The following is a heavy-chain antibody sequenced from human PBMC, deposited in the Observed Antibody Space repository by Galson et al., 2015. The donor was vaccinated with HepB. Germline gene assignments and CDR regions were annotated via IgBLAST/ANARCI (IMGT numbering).Heavy chain of an antibody. Sequence: SLRLSCAASGFTFSSYAMHWVRQAPGKGLEWVAVISYDGSNKYYADSVKGRFTISRDNSKNTLYLQMNSLRAEDTAVYYCARDLLLWFGELLQKSGPFDYWGQGTLVTVSS. V-gene: IGHV3-30-3*01. CDR3: ARDLLLWFGELLQKSGPFDY. D-gene: IGHD3-10*01. CDR1: GFTFSSYA. CDR2: ISYDGSNK. J-gene: IGHJ4*02.